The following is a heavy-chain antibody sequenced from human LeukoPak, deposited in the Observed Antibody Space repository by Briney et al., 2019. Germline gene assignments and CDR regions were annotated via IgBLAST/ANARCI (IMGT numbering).Heavy chain of an antibody. J-gene: IGHJ6*02. CDR2: ISSSGSTI. Sequence: GGPLRLSCAASGFTFSDYYMSWIRQAPGKGLEWVSYISSSGSTIYYADSVKGRFTISRDNAKNSLYLQMNSLRAEDTAVYYCASDSGYGAYSYGMDVWGQGTTVTVSS. D-gene: IGHD5-18*01. CDR3: ASDSGYGAYSYGMDV. CDR1: GFTFSDYY. V-gene: IGHV3-11*01.